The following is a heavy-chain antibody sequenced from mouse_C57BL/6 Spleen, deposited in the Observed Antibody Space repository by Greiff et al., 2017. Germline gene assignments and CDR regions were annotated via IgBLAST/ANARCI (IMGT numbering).Heavy chain of an antibody. CDR2: IYPGSGST. D-gene: IGHD3-2*02. CDR3: ARERKTAQAPYFDY. V-gene: IGHV1-55*01. Sequence: QVTLKESGAELVKPGASVKLSCTASGFNIKDYYMHWVKQRTEQGLEWIGDIYPGSGSTNYNEKFKSKATLTVDTSSSTAYMQLSSLTSEDSAVYYCARERKTAQAPYFDYWGQGTTLSLL. J-gene: IGHJ2*01. CDR1: GFNIKDYY.